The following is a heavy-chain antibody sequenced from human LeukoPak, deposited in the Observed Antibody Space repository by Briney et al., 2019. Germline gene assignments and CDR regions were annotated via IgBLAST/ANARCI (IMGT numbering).Heavy chain of an antibody. Sequence: PSETLSLTCTVSGGSISSGGYYWSWIRQHPGKGPEWIGYIYYSGSTYYNPSLKSRVTISVDTSKNQFSLKLSSVTAADTAVYYCARGSSWSYYYYYGMTSGAKGPRSPSP. V-gene: IGHV4-31*03. CDR3: ARGSSWSYYYYYGMTS. D-gene: IGHD6-13*01. CDR1: GGSISSGGYY. J-gene: IGHJ6*02. CDR2: IYYSGST.